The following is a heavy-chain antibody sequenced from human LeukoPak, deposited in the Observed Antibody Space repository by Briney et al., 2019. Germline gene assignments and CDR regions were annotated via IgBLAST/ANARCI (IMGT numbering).Heavy chain of an antibody. Sequence: GGSLRLSCAASGFTFSSYAMSWVRQAPGKGLEWVANIKQDGSEKYYVDSVKGRFTISRDNAKNSLYLQMNSLRAEDTAVYYCARDPRARGSYLYAFDIWGQGTMVTVSS. V-gene: IGHV3-7*01. J-gene: IGHJ3*02. CDR3: ARDPRARGSYLYAFDI. CDR2: IKQDGSEK. D-gene: IGHD1-26*01. CDR1: GFTFSSYA.